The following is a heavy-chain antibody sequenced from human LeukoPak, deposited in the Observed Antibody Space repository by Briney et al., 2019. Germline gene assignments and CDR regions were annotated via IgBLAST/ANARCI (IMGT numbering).Heavy chain of an antibody. CDR2: IYHSGST. CDR1: GYSISSGYY. D-gene: IGHD2-2*01. J-gene: IGHJ5*02. Sequence: SETLSLTCTVSGYSISSGYYWGWIRQPPGKGLEWIGSIYHSGSTYYNPSLKSRVTISVDTSKNQFSLKLSSATAADTAVYYCARSPEQGVVPAAISWFDPWGQGTLVTVSS. V-gene: IGHV4-38-2*02. CDR3: ARSPEQGVVPAAISWFDP.